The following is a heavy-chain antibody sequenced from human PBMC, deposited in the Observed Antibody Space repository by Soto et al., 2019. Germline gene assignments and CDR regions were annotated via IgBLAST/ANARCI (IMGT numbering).Heavy chain of an antibody. CDR2: ISSSSSTI. Sequence: GGSLRLSCAASGFTFSSYSMNWVRQAPGKGLEWVSYISSSSSTIYYADSVKGRFTISRDNAKNSLYLQMNSLRAEDTAVYYCAREYGDDLWVHHIFDYWGQGTLVTVSS. D-gene: IGHD4-17*01. V-gene: IGHV3-48*01. CDR1: GFTFSSYS. CDR3: AREYGDDLWVHHIFDY. J-gene: IGHJ4*02.